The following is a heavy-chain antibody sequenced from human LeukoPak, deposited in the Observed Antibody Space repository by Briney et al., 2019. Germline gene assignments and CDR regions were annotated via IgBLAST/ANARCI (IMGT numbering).Heavy chain of an antibody. CDR1: GITFSTYW. D-gene: IGHD2-15*01. V-gene: IGHV3-74*01. J-gene: IGHJ5*02. CDR2: INSNGSST. Sequence: GGSLRLSCAASGITFSTYWMHWVRQAPGKGLVWVSRINSNGSSTNYADSVKGRFTISRDNAKNTVYLQMNSLRAEDTAVYYCAREETRILFSFEPWGQGTLVTVSS. CDR3: AREETRILFSFEP.